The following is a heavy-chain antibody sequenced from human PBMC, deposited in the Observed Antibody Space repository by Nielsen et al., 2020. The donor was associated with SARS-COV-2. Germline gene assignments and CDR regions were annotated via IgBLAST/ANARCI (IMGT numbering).Heavy chain of an antibody. CDR2: INAGNGNT. D-gene: IGHD3-3*01. J-gene: IGHJ4*02. Sequence: ASVKVSCKASGYTFTSYAMHWVRQAPGQRLEWMGWINAGNGNTKYSQKFQGRVTMTEDTSIDTAYLDLHGLTSDDTAIYYCATDSPIGVVIYALAHWGQGTPVTVSS. CDR3: ATDSPIGVVIYALAH. CDR1: GYTFTSYA. V-gene: IGHV1-3*01.